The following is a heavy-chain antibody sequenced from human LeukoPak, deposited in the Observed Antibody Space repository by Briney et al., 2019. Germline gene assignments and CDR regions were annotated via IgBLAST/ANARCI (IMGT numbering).Heavy chain of an antibody. J-gene: IGHJ6*02. CDR1: GFTFSSYA. V-gene: IGHV3-30-3*01. Sequence: GGSLRLSCAASGFTFSSYAMHWVRQAPGKGLEWVAVISYDGSNKYYADSVKGRFTISRDNAKNSLYLQMNSLRAEDTAVYYCARVVVITTAYYYYGMDVWGQGTTVTVSS. CDR3: ARVVVITTAYYYYGMDV. CDR2: ISYDGSNK. D-gene: IGHD3-22*01.